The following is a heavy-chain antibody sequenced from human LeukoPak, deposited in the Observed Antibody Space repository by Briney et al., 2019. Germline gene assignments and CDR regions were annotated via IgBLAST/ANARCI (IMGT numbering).Heavy chain of an antibody. J-gene: IGHJ6*02. D-gene: IGHD3-22*01. Sequence: GGSLGLSCAASGFTFSSYGMPWVRQAPGKGLEWVAVISYDGSNKYYADSVKGRFTISRDNSKNTLYLQMNSLRAEDTAVYYCAKVGATMTYYYGMDVWGQGTTVTVSS. CDR2: ISYDGSNK. CDR1: GFTFSSYG. V-gene: IGHV3-30*18. CDR3: AKVGATMTYYYGMDV.